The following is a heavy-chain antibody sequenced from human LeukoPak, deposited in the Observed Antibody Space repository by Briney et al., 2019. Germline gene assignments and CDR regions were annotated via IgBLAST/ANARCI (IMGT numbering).Heavy chain of an antibody. D-gene: IGHD3-10*01. CDR2: IIPIFGTA. J-gene: IGHJ6*02. CDR3: ARDTMVRGGRPYTYYGMDV. V-gene: IGHV1-69*13. Sequence: SVKVSCKASGGTFNSYAISWVRQAPGQGLEWMGGIIPIFGTANYAQKFQGRVTITADESTSTAYMELSSLRSEDTALYYCARDTMVRGGRPYTYYGMDVRGQGTTVTVSS. CDR1: GGTFNSYA.